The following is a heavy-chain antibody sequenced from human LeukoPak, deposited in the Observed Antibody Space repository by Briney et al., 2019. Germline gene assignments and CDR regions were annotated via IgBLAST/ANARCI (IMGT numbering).Heavy chain of an antibody. Sequence: PGGSLRLSCAASGFTFSSYGMHWVRQAPGKGLEWVANIKQDGSEKYYVDSVKGRFAISRDNSRNTLYLQMSSLRAEDTAVYYCAKSDRVDPYYFDYWGQGTLVTVSS. D-gene: IGHD3-10*01. CDR2: IKQDGSEK. CDR3: AKSDRVDPYYFDY. V-gene: IGHV3-7*03. CDR1: GFTFSSYG. J-gene: IGHJ4*02.